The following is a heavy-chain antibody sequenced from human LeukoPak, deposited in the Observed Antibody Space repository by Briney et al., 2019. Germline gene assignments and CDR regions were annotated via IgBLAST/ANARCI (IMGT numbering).Heavy chain of an antibody. CDR2: IDQDESER. CDR3: AIAVGWELGY. CDR1: GVRSSSYW. J-gene: IGHJ4*02. Sequence: PGGSLRLSCATSGVRSSSYWMSWVRQAPGKGLEWVANIDQDESERNYVDSAKGRFTISRDGAKNSVYLQMNSLKDEDTAVYYCAIAVGWELGYWGQGTLVTVSS. V-gene: IGHV3-7*01. D-gene: IGHD1-26*01.